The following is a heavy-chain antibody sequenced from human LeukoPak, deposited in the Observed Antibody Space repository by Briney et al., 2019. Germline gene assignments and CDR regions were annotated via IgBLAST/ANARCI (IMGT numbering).Heavy chain of an antibody. Sequence: SETLSLTCAVSGGSISSSYWWTWVRQPPGKGLEWIGSTYYRGTTYYNPSLKSRVTISVDTSKNQFSLKLSSVTAADTAVYYCARDWNRYAYWGQGTLVTVSS. CDR1: GGSISSSYW. J-gene: IGHJ4*02. V-gene: IGHV4-4*02. CDR3: ARDWNRYAY. CDR2: TYYRGTT. D-gene: IGHD1-1*01.